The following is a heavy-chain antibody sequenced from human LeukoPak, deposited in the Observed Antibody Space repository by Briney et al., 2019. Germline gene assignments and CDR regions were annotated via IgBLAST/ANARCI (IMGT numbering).Heavy chain of an antibody. CDR2: ISSSSIYI. Sequence: PGGSLRLSCAASGFTFSSYSMNWVRQAPGKGMEWVSSISSSSIYIYYADSVKGRFTISRDNAKNSLYLQMNSLRAEDTAVYYCARGAPHFIVVVIAPFDYWGQGTLVTVSS. J-gene: IGHJ4*02. D-gene: IGHD2-21*01. CDR1: GFTFSSYS. CDR3: ARGAPHFIVVVIAPFDY. V-gene: IGHV3-21*01.